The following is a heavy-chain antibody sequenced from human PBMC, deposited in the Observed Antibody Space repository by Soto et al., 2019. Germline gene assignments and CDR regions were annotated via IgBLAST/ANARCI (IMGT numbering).Heavy chain of an antibody. J-gene: IGHJ5*02. V-gene: IGHV1-2*04. CDR2: INPNSGGT. CDR1: GYTFTGYY. Sequence: ASVKVSCKASGYTFTGYYMHWVRQAPGQGLEWMGWINPNSGGTNYAQKFQGWVTMTRDTSISTAYMELSRLRSDDTAVYYCARGYFYYYDSSGSYNWFDPWGQGTLVTVSS. D-gene: IGHD3-22*01. CDR3: ARGYFYYYDSSGSYNWFDP.